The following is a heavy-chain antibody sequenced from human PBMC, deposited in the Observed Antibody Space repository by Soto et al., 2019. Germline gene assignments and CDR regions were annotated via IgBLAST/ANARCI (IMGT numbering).Heavy chain of an antibody. D-gene: IGHD5-18*01. CDR3: AKSLGGYSYGGAVDY. CDR2: ISGSGGST. CDR1: GFTFSSYA. Sequence: EVPLLESGGGLVQPGGSLRLSCAASGFTFSSYAMSWVRQAPGKGLEWVSAISGSGGSTYYADSVKGRFTISRDNSKNTLYLQMNSLRAEDTAVYYCAKSLGGYSYGGAVDYWGQGTLVTVSS. J-gene: IGHJ4*02. V-gene: IGHV3-23*01.